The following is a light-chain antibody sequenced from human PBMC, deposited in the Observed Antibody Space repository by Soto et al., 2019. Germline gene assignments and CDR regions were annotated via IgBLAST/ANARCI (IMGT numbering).Light chain of an antibody. CDR2: EVS. V-gene: IGLV2-8*01. J-gene: IGLJ1*01. Sequence: QFALTQPPSASGSPGQSVTISCTGTSGDVGGYNYVSWYQQHPGKAPKLMIFEVSERPSGVPDRFSASKSGNTASLTVSGLQAEDEADYYCSSYAGSNNYVFGTGTKLTVL. CDR3: SSYAGSNNYV. CDR1: SGDVGGYNY.